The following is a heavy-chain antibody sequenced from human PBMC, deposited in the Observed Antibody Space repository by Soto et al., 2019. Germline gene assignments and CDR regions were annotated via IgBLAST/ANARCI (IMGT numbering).Heavy chain of an antibody. D-gene: IGHD2-15*01. CDR3: ARHTPAISISDH. V-gene: IGHV4-30-2*03. J-gene: IGHJ4*02. CDR2: IYYSGST. CDR1: GGSLSSGGYS. Sequence: SDTLSLTCAVSGGSLSSGGYSWSWIRQPPGKGLEWIGYIYYSGSTYYNPSLKSRVTISVDTSKNQFSLKLSSVTAADTAVYYCARHTPAISISDHWRQGTLVTVSS.